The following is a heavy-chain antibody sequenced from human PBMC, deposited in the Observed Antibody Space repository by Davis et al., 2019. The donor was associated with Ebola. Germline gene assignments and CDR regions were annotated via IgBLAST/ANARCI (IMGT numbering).Heavy chain of an antibody. CDR3: ARDLDSYGNDY. CDR2: ISYDGSNK. Sequence: GESLKISCAASGFTFSSYAMHWVRQAPGKGLEWVAVISYDGSNKYYADSVKGRFTISRDNSKNTLYLQMNSLRAEDTAVYYCARDLDSYGNDYWGQGTLVTVSS. V-gene: IGHV3-30-3*01. J-gene: IGHJ4*02. D-gene: IGHD5-18*01. CDR1: GFTFSSYA.